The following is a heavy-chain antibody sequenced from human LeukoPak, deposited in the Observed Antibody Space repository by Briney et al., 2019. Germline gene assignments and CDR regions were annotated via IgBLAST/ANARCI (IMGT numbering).Heavy chain of an antibody. CDR2: INPDGSGK. Sequence: GGFLRLSCEASGFTLSTYWMNWVRRVPGKGLDWVANINPDGSGKRYVDSVKGRFTIARDNADNSLSLQMNSLRAEDTAVYYCASWGAGGNSWGQGTLVTVSS. J-gene: IGHJ4*02. CDR3: ASWGAGGNS. CDR1: GFTLSTYW. D-gene: IGHD3-16*01. V-gene: IGHV3-7*01.